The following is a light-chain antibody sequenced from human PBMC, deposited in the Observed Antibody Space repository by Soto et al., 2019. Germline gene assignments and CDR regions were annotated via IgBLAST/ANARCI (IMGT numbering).Light chain of an antibody. CDR2: DAS. CDR1: QSVSSY. J-gene: IGKJ4*01. V-gene: IGKV3-11*01. CDR3: QQRSDWLLT. Sequence: EIVLTQSPATLSLSPGERATLSCRASQSVSSYLAWYQQKPGQAPRLLIYDASNRATGIPARFRGSGSGTDFTLTISSLDPEDFAVYYCQQRSDWLLTFGGGTKVEIK.